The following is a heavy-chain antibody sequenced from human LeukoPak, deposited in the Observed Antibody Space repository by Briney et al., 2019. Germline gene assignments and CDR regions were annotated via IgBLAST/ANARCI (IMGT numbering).Heavy chain of an antibody. V-gene: IGHV1-2*02. J-gene: IGHJ4*02. Sequence: AASVKVSCKASGYTFTGYYMHWVRQAPGQGLEWMGWINPNSGGTNYVQKFQGRVTMTRDTSISTAYMELSMLRSDDTAVYYCARDTIVVVPAASFDYWGQGTLVTVSS. CDR3: ARDTIVVVPAASFDY. CDR1: GYTFTGYY. CDR2: INPNSGGT. D-gene: IGHD2-2*01.